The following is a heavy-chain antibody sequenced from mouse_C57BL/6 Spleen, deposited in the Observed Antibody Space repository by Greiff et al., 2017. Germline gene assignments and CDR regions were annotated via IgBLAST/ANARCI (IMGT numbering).Heavy chain of an antibody. CDR1: GYTFTDYE. CDR3: TNRITTVVDWYFDV. Sequence: VKLVESGAELVRPGASVTLSCKASGYTFTDYEMHWVKQTPVHGLEWIGAIDPETGGTAYNQKFKGKAILTADKSSSTAYMELRSLTSEDSAVYYCTNRITTVVDWYFDVWGTGTTVTVSS. D-gene: IGHD1-1*01. J-gene: IGHJ1*03. V-gene: IGHV1-15*01. CDR2: IDPETGGT.